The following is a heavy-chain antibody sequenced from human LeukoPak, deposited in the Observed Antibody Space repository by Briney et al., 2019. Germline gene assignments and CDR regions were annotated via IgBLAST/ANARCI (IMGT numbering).Heavy chain of an antibody. D-gene: IGHD6-19*01. CDR2: MRYSGST. J-gene: IGHJ4*02. CDR1: GGSISTYY. Sequence: SETLSLTCTVSGGSISTYYWSWIRQPPGKGLEWIGYMRYSGSTNYNPSFKSRATASVDMSKNQLSLKLSSVTAADTAVYYCASIAVRNNYFEYWGQGTLVTVTS. V-gene: IGHV4-59*01. CDR3: ASIAVRNNYFEY.